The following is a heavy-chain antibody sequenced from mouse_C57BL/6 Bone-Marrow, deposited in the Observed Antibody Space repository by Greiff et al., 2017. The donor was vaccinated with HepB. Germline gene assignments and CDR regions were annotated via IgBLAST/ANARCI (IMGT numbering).Heavy chain of an antibody. CDR2: IRLKSDNYAT. D-gene: IGHD2-2*01. V-gene: IGHV6-3*01. CDR1: GFTFSNYW. CDR3: TGGGYDGD. Sequence: EVHLVESGGGLVQPGGSMKLSCVASGFTFSNYWMNWVRQSPEKGLEWVAQIRLKSDNYATHYAESVKGRFTISRDDSKSSVYLQMNNLRAEDTGIYYCTGGGYDGDWGQGTLVTVSA. J-gene: IGHJ3*01.